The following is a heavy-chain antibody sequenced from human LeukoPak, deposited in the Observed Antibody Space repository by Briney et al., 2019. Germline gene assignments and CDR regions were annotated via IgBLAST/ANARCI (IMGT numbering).Heavy chain of an antibody. D-gene: IGHD3-3*01. CDR3: ARRHYDFWSDYDFDY. V-gene: IGHV4-38-2*01. CDR2: IYHSGST. Sequence: SETLSPTCAVSGYSISSGYYWGWIRQPPGKGLEWIGSIYHSGSTYYNPSLKSRVTISVDTSKNQFSLKLSSVTAADTAVYYCARRHYDFWSDYDFDYWGQGTLVTVSS. J-gene: IGHJ4*02. CDR1: GYSISSGYY.